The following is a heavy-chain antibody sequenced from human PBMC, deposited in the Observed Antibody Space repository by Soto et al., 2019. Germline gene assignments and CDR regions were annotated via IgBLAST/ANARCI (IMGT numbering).Heavy chain of an antibody. V-gene: IGHV3-74*01. D-gene: IGHD4-17*01. CDR2: ISSDGSST. CDR1: GFTLSTYW. J-gene: IGHJ5*02. CDR3: ARVAGVNGDYVNWFDP. Sequence: GGSLRLSCAASGFTLSTYWMHWVRQAPGKGLVWVSRISSDGSSTAYADSVKGRFTISRDNAKNTLYLQMNSLRAEDSAVYYCARVAGVNGDYVNWFDPWGQGTLVTVSS.